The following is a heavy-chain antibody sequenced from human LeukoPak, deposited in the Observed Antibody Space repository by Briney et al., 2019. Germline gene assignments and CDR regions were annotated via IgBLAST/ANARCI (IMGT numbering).Heavy chain of an antibody. J-gene: IGHJ4*02. V-gene: IGHV3-23*01. CDR3: ARTRHGDY. CDR2: ITIGGGRT. D-gene: IGHD1-14*01. CDR1: GFTFSSYA. Sequence: GGSLRLSCEASGFTFSSYAMAWVRQAPGKGLEWVSSITIGGGRTYYADSVKGRFTISRDNSKNTLYLQMNSLRAEDTAVYYCARTRHGDYWGQGTLVTVSS.